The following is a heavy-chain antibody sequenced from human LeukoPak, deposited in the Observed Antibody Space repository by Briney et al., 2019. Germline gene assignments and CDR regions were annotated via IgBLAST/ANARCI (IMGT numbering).Heavy chain of an antibody. D-gene: IGHD6-13*01. J-gene: IGHJ5*02. Sequence: QPGRSLRLSCAASGFTFSSYAMHWVRQAPGKGLEWVADISYDGSNKYYADSVKGRFTISRDNSKNTLYLQMNSLRAEDTAVYYWARGITGYSGSSWGQGTLVTVSS. V-gene: IGHV3-30-3*01. CDR1: GFTFSSYA. CDR2: ISYDGSNK. CDR3: ARGITGYSGSS.